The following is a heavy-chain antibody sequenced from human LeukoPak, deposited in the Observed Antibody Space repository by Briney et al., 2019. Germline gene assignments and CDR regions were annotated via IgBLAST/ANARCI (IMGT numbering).Heavy chain of an antibody. CDR2: INSDGSNR. V-gene: IGHV3-74*01. Sequence: PGGSLRLSCAASGFTFTSSWMHWVRQTPGKGLVWVSRINSDGSNRNYADSVKGRFTISRDNAKNALYLQMDSLRAEDAAVYYCARPQDGYNGFDCWGQGTLVIVSS. CDR3: ARPQDGYNGFDC. J-gene: IGHJ4*02. D-gene: IGHD5-24*01. CDR1: GFTFTSSW.